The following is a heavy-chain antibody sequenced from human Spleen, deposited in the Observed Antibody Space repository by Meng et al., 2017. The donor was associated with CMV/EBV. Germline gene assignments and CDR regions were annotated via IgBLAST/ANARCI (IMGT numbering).Heavy chain of an antibody. CDR1: FSTSG. V-gene: IGHV3-30*04. CDR3: ARDTATMASYYYYYYGMDV. J-gene: IGHJ6*02. Sequence: FSTSGMHGVRQAPGKGLEWVAVISYDGSNKYYADSVQGRFTISRDNSKNTLYLQMNSLRAEDTAVYYCARDTATMASYYYYYYGMDVWGQGTTVTVSS. D-gene: IGHD1-7*01. CDR2: ISYDGSNK.